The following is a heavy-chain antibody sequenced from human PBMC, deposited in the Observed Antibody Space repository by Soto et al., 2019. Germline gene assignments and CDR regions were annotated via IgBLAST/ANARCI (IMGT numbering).Heavy chain of an antibody. V-gene: IGHV3-23*04. D-gene: IGHD6-6*01. Sequence: EVQLVESGGGLIQPGGSLRLSCAASGFTVSSNYMSWVRQAPGKGLEWVSAISGSGGSTYYADSVKGRFTISRDNSKNTLYLQMNSLRAEDTAVYYCAKAVGAARPGARNWGQGTLVTVSS. CDR2: ISGSGGST. J-gene: IGHJ4*02. CDR3: AKAVGAARPGARN. CDR1: GFTVSSNY.